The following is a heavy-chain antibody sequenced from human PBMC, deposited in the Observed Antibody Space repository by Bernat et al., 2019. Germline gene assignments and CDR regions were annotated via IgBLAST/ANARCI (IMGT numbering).Heavy chain of an antibody. CDR2: IDWDDDK. D-gene: IGHD3-22*01. CDR3: ARVTYYYDSSRRDDAFAI. V-gene: IGHV2-70*15. CDR1: GFSLSTSGMC. Sequence: QVTLRESGPALVKPTQTLTLTCTFSGFSLSTSGMCVSWIRQPPGKALEWLARIDWDDDKYYSTSLKTRLTISKDTSKNQVVLTMTNMDPVDTATYYCARVTYYYDSSRRDDAFAIWGQGTMVTVSS. J-gene: IGHJ3*02.